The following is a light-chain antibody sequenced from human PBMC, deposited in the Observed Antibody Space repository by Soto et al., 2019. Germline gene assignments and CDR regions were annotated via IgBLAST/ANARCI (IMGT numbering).Light chain of an antibody. Sequence: EIVMTQSPGTLSLSPGERATLSCRASQIVSNNYLAWYQQKPGQAPRLLIYDVSNRATGIPARFSGSGSGTDFTLTISSLEPEDFAVYYCQQGSNWPPGLTFGGGTKVDI. CDR1: QIVSNNY. V-gene: IGKV3-11*01. CDR3: QQGSNWPPGLT. J-gene: IGKJ4*01. CDR2: DVS.